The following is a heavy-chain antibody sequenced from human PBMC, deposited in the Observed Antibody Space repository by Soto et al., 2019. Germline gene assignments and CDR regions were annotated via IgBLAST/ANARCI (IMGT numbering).Heavy chain of an antibody. CDR2: ISISGSTI. CDR3: ARGRARSDFDY. V-gene: IGHV3-48*03. Sequence: EVQLVESGGGLVQPGGSLRLSCAASGFTFNTYEMNWVRQAPGKGLEWISYISISGSTIYYADSLKGRFTISRDNAKNSLYMKMTSLRADDTAVYYCARGRARSDFDYWGQGTLVTVSS. CDR1: GFTFNTYE. J-gene: IGHJ4*02.